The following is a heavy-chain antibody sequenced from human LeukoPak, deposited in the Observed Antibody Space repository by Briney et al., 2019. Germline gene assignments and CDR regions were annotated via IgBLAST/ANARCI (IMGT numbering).Heavy chain of an antibody. V-gene: IGHV3-7*01. CDR1: GFTFSSYW. CDR3: ARVGYYGSWSYYLDAFVI. Sequence: GGSLRLSCAASGFTFSSYWMSWVRQAPGKGLEWVANIKQDGSEKYYVDSVKGRFTISRDNAKNSLYLQMNSLRAEDTAVYYCARVGYYGSWSYYLDAFVIWGQGTMVTVSS. D-gene: IGHD3-10*01. J-gene: IGHJ3*02. CDR2: IKQDGSEK.